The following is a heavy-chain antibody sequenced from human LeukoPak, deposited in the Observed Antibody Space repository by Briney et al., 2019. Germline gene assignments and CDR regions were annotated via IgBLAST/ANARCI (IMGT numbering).Heavy chain of an antibody. CDR1: GYTFTSYA. CDR2: ISAYNGNT. J-gene: IGHJ4*02. Sequence: ASVKVSCKASGYTFTSYAMHWVRQAPGQGLEWMGWISAYNGNTNYAQKLQGRVTMTTDTSTSTAHMELRSLRSDDTAVYYCARHGDHHGGGDYWGQGTLVTVSS. CDR3: ARHGDHHGGGDY. D-gene: IGHD4-17*01. V-gene: IGHV1-18*01.